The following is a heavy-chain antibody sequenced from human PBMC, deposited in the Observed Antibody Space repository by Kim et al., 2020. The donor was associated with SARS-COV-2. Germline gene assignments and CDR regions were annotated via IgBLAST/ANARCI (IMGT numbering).Heavy chain of an antibody. Sequence: ASVKVSCKASGYTFTSYGISWVRQAPGQGLEWMGWISAYNGNTNYAQKLQGRVTMTTDTSTSTAYMELRSLRSDDTAVYYCARVSPIVEITMVRGVLDYWGQGTLVTVSS. J-gene: IGHJ4*02. CDR3: ARVSPIVEITMVRGVLDY. V-gene: IGHV1-18*01. CDR1: GYTFTSYG. D-gene: IGHD3-10*01. CDR2: ISAYNGNT.